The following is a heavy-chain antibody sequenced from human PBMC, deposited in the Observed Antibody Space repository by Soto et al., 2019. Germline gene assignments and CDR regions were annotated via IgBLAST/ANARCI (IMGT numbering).Heavy chain of an antibody. CDR2: ISYDGNNK. Sequence: QVQVVESGGGVVQPGRSLRLSCAASGFSFSSYAMHWVRQAPGKGLEWVAVISYDGNNKYYADSVKGRITISRDSSKNMVFLPKDRPRPEETGVDYWGRAPPRGIAAPGSWGSGMDVWGQGTTVTVSS. J-gene: IGHJ6*02. D-gene: IGHD6-13*01. CDR1: GFSFSSYA. V-gene: IGHV3-30-3*01. CDR3: GRAPPRGIAAPGSWGSGMDV.